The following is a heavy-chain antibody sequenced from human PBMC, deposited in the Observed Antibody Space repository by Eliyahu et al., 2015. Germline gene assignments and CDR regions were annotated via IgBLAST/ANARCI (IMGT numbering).Heavy chain of an antibody. CDR1: GFSLTTSGVA. Sequence: QITLKESGPTLVKPTQTLTLTCTFSGFSLTTSGVAVGWIRQTPGKALEWLALIYWNGDQRYSPSLQSRLTITKDTSKNQVVLTMTNADPVDTATYYCAHRGSSIFGVLTFDYWGQGTLVTVSS. D-gene: IGHD3-3*01. CDR2: IYWNGDQ. J-gene: IGHJ4*02. V-gene: IGHV2-5*01. CDR3: AHRGSSIFGVLTFDY.